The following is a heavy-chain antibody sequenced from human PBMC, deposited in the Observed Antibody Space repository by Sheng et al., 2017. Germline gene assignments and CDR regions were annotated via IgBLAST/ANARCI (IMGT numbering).Heavy chain of an antibody. J-gene: IGHJ6*01. CDR3: ARRSIETHGMD. CDR2: IWTDGSNK. V-gene: IGHV3-33*01. D-gene: IGHD3-16*02. CDR1: GFKFSTYG. Sequence: QLQLVESGGGVVQPGRSLRLSCAASGFKFSTYGMHWVRQAPGKGLEWVAVIWTDGSNKYYADSVKGRLTISRDNSMNTLYLQMDSLRVEDTAVYYCARRSIETHGMD.